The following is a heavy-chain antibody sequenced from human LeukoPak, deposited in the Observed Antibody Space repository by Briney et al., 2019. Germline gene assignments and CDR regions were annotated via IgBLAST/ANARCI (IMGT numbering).Heavy chain of an antibody. Sequence: SETLSLTCTVSGGSISTSSYYWGWIRQPPGKGLQWIGSIYYNGSTYYNPSLKSRVIISIDTSKNQFSLKLSSVTAADTAMYYCAKSNGYGLIDYWGQGTLVTVSS. CDR2: IYYNGST. CDR1: GGSISTSSYY. D-gene: IGHD5-12*01. V-gene: IGHV4-39*01. CDR3: AKSNGYGLIDY. J-gene: IGHJ4*02.